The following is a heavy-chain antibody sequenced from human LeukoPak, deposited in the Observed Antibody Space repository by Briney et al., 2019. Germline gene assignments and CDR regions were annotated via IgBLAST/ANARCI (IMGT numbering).Heavy chain of an antibody. D-gene: IGHD3-16*02. J-gene: IGHJ4*02. CDR3: ARGLRDYVWGSYRYTGYFDY. CDR1: GGSFSGYY. V-gene: IGHV4-34*01. CDR2: INHSGST. Sequence: SETLSLTCAVYGGSFSGYYWSWIRQPPGKGLEWIGEINHSGSTNYNPSLKSRVTISVDTSKNQFSLKLSSVTAADTAVYYCARGLRDYVWGSYRYTGYFDYWGQGTLVTVSS.